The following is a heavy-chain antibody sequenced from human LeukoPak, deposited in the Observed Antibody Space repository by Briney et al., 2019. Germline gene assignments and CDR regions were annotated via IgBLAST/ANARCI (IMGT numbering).Heavy chain of an antibody. Sequence: SETLSLTCSVSIGSISSSKWWSWVRQSPVKGLEWIGEIYLYGTTNYNPSFTSRVTMSVDRSRNQFSLKLTSVTAADTAVYYCARDIYPWGIGDYWGQGTLVTVSS. CDR1: IGSISSSKW. D-gene: IGHD6-13*01. V-gene: IGHV4-4*02. CDR3: ARDIYPWGIGDY. CDR2: IYLYGTT. J-gene: IGHJ4*02.